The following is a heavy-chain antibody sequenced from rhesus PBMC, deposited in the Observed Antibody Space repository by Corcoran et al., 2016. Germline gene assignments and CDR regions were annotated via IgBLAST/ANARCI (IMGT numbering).Heavy chain of an antibody. Sequence: QLQLQESGPGLVKPSETLSLTCAVSGGSISSNYWSWIRQPPGKGMEWIGRIPGRGGSTDYNPSLKSRVTISTDTSKNQFSLKLSSVTAADTAVYYCARPLTWIQWVPVNWGQGVLVTVSS. CDR2: IPGRGGST. D-gene: IGHD5-30*01. CDR3: ARPLTWIQWVPVN. V-gene: IGHV4-173*01. CDR1: GGSISSNY. J-gene: IGHJ4*01.